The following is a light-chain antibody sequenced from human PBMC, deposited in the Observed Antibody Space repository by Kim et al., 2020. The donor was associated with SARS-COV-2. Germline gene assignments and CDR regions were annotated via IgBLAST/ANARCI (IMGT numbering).Light chain of an antibody. Sequence: SYELTQPPSVSVSPGQTASITCSGDKLGDQYACWYQHKPGQPPVLVIYQDSKWPSGIPERFPGTNSGDTATLTLSGIQAMDEVDYYFQECERSSGVFGG. CDR3: QECERSSGV. J-gene: IGLJ2*01. CDR2: QDS. V-gene: IGLV3-1*01. CDR1: KLGDQY.